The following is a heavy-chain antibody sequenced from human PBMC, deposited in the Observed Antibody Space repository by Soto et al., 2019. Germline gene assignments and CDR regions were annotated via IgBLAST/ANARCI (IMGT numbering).Heavy chain of an antibody. D-gene: IGHD3-22*01. V-gene: IGHV4-31*03. J-gene: IGHJ4*02. Sequence: QVQLQESGPGLVTPLQTLSLTCTVSGGSINGGSYYWSWIRQHPGKGLEWIGYISDSGSTYYNPSLWPRAPLSVDTSKNQCSLKLNSVTAADTAVYYCARRENYRDTSGYYGFFDYWGQGTLVTVSS. CDR1: GGSINGGSYY. CDR2: ISDSGST. CDR3: ARRENYRDTSGYYGFFDY.